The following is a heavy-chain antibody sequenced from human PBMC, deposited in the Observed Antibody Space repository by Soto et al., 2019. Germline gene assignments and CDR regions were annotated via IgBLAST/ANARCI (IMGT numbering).Heavy chain of an antibody. J-gene: IGHJ4*02. CDR2: INHSGST. V-gene: IGHV4-39*07. CDR3: ASVGVDCSGGSCLNFDY. D-gene: IGHD2-15*01. CDR1: GGSISSGGYY. Sequence: PSETLSLTCTVSGGSISSGGYYWSWIRQHPGKGLEWIGEINHSGSTNYNPSLKSRVTISVDTSKNQFSLKLSSVTAADTAVYYCASVGVDCSGGSCLNFDYWGQGTLVTVSS.